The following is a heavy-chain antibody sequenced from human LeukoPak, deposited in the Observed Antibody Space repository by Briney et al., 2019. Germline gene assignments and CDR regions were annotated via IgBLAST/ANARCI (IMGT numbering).Heavy chain of an antibody. J-gene: IGHJ3*01. CDR1: GFTFSSYW. CDR3: VKDMGAGAFDL. D-gene: IGHD3-16*01. Sequence: PGGSLRLSCAASGFTFSSYWMSWVRQAPGKGLEWVANIKQDGSEKYYVDSVKGRFTISRDSAQNSLYLQMNSLRVEDTALYYCVKDMGAGAFDLWGQGTMVTVSS. CDR2: IKQDGSEK. V-gene: IGHV3-7*03.